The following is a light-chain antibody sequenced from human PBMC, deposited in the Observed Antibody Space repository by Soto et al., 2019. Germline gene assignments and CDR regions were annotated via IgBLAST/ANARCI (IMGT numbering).Light chain of an antibody. CDR1: NTDVGQDKS. CDR2: EVT. V-gene: IGLV2-14*01. CDR3: VSSTDTDYLV. Sequence: QSALTQPGSVSGSRGQSIIISCVGRNTDVGQDKSVSWYQQGPGKAPKLLIFEVTNRPSGVSNRFSGSRSGNTASLTISGLPPDDEGDYLCVSSTDTDYLVFGSGTKLTVL. J-gene: IGLJ1*01.